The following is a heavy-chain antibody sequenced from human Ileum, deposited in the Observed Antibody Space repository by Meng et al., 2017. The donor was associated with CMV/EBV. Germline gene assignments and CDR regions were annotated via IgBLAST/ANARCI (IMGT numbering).Heavy chain of an antibody. Sequence: QHTRWAAGLLKPSDTLIPMCAGQGSAFSDYYWTWIRQFPGKGLEWIGEINHRGNTNYNPSLKSRVTISIDTSRNQFSLKLTSVTATDKAVYYCARASPQRRFLSYWGQGTLVTVSS. J-gene: IGHJ4*02. D-gene: IGHD3-3*01. CDR2: INHRGNT. CDR1: GSAFSDYY. CDR3: ARASPQRRFLSY. V-gene: IGHV4-34*01.